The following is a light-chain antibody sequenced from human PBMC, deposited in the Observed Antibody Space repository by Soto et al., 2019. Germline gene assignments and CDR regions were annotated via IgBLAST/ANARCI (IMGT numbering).Light chain of an antibody. CDR3: QQRNNWPWT. CDR1: QSVSSSY. V-gene: IGKV3D-20*02. Sequence: EIVLTQSPGTLSLSPWERATLSCRASQSVSSSYLAWYQQKPGQAPRLLIYEGSNRATGIPTRFSGSGSGTDFTLTISGLEPEDFAVYYCQQRNNWPWTFGQGTKVDIK. CDR2: EGS. J-gene: IGKJ1*01.